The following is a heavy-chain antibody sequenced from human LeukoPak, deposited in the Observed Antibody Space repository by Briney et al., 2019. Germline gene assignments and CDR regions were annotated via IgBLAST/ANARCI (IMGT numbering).Heavy chain of an antibody. CDR1: GYSFNTYW. Sequence: GESLKISCKGSGYSFNTYWIGWVRQMPGKGLEWMGIIYPGDSDSRYRPSFQGQVTISADKSISTAYLQWNSLKASDTAKYYCARTPGSTDYRGYQYWFFDLWGRGTMVTVSS. CDR3: ARTPGSTDYRGYQYWFFDL. J-gene: IGHJ2*01. V-gene: IGHV5-51*01. CDR2: IYPGDSDS. D-gene: IGHD5-12*01.